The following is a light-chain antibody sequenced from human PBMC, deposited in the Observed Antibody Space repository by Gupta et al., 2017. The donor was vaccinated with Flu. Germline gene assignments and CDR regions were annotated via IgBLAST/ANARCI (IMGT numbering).Light chain of an antibody. Sequence: SLELTQPPSVSVSPGQTARITCSGDAFPQKSAYWYQQKSGQAPRLVIYEDFKRPSGIPERFSGSTSGTVATLTISGAQVEDEADYHCFSVDRRGHDRVFGGGTTLAVL. J-gene: IGLJ2*01. CDR1: AFPQKS. CDR3: FSVDRRGHDRV. CDR2: EDF. V-gene: IGLV3-10*01.